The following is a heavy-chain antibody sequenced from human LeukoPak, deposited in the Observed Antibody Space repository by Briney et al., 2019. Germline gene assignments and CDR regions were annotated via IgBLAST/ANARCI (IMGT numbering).Heavy chain of an antibody. V-gene: IGHV1-24*01. D-gene: IGHD5-18*01. CDR2: FDPEDGET. CDR3: ARYIGSYGSSPFDY. Sequence: ASVKVSCKVSGYTLTELSMHWVRQAPGKGLEWMGGFDPEDGETIYAQKLQGRVTMTTDTSTSTAYMELRSLRSDDTAVYYCARYIGSYGSSPFDYWGQGTLVTVSS. CDR1: GYTLTELS. J-gene: IGHJ4*02.